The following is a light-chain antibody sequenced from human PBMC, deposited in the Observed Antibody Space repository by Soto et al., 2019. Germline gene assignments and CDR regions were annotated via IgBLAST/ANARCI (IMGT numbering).Light chain of an antibody. J-gene: IGLJ1*01. CDR2: NVN. Sequence: ASGYGSPGGGISISCTDTSSDVGNYNYVSWYQQHPGEVPKLIIFNVNNRPSGVSNRFSGSKSGNTASLTISGLQAEDEADYYCSSFTSSTTYVFGTGTKVTVL. V-gene: IGLV2-14*01. CDR1: SSDVGNYNY. CDR3: SSFTSSTTYV.